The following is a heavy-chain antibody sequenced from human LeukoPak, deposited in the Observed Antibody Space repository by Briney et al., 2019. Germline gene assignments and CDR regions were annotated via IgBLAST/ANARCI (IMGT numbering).Heavy chain of an antibody. V-gene: IGHV3-53*01. CDR3: ARIVESTTVNDWSCYYYMDV. CDR1: GFTVSSNY. CDR2: IYSGGST. D-gene: IGHD4-11*01. Sequence: GGSLRLSCAASGFTVSSNYMSWVRQAPGKGLEWVSVIYSGGSTYYADSVKGRFTISRDNSKNTLYLQMNSLRGEDTAVYYCARIVESTTVNDWSCYYYMDVWGKGTTVTVSS. J-gene: IGHJ6*03.